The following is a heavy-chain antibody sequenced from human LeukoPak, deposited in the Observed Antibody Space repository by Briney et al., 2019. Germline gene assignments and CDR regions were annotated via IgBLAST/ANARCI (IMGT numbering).Heavy chain of an antibody. V-gene: IGHV3-21*01. D-gene: IGHD3-10*01. CDR1: GFTFSSYS. CDR3: ARSDSGTFDY. J-gene: IGHJ4*02. Sequence: GGSLRLSCAASGFTFSSYSMNWVRQAPGKGLEWVSSISSSSSYIYYADSVKGRFTISRDNAKNSLYLQMNSLRAEDTAVYYCARSDSGTFDYWGQGTWSPSPQ. CDR2: ISSSSSYI.